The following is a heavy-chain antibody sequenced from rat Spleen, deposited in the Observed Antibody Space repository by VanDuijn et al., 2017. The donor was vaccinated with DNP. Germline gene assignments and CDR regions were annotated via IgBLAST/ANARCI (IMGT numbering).Heavy chain of an antibody. CDR1: GYSITFNY. CDR3: ARWTRYFDY. D-gene: IGHD1-7*01. J-gene: IGHJ2*01. V-gene: IGHV3-1*01. CDR2: ISYSGST. Sequence: EVQLQESGSGLVKPSQSLSLTCSVTGYSITFNYWDWIRKFPGNKMEYIGHISYSGSTNYNPSLKSRISITRDTSKNHFFLHLNSVTTEDTATYYCARWTRYFDYWGQGVMVTVSS.